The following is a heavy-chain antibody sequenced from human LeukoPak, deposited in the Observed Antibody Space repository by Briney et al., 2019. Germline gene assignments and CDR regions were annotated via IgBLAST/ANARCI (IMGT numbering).Heavy chain of an antibody. CDR2: ISSDGSHK. D-gene: IGHD4-17*01. Sequence: PGGSLRLSCAASGFTFSSYEMNWVRQAPGKGLEWVSVISSDGSHKYYADSVKGRFTISRDNSKNTLYLQMNSLRPEDTAMYYCAKTGNYGDYIDYWGQGTLVTVSS. CDR3: AKTGNYGDYIDY. V-gene: IGHV3-30*18. J-gene: IGHJ4*02. CDR1: GFTFSSYE.